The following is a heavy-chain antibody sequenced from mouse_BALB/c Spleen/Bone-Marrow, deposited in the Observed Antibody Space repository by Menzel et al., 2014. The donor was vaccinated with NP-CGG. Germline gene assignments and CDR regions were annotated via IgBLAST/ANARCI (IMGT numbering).Heavy chain of an antibody. D-gene: IGHD1-1*01. Sequence: DVLLVESGAELVKPGASVKLSCTASGFNIKDTYMHWVKQRPEQGLEWIGRIDPANGNTKYDPKFQGKATITADTSSNTAYLQRSILTSEDAAVYYCASYYYGSYGFAYWGQGTLVTVSA. CDR2: IDPANGNT. V-gene: IGHV14-3*02. J-gene: IGHJ3*01. CDR1: GFNIKDTY. CDR3: ASYYYGSYGFAY.